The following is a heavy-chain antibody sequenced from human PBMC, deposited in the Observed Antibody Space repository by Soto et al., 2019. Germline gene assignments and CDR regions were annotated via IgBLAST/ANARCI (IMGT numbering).Heavy chain of an antibody. J-gene: IGHJ5*02. CDR2: IHHSGST. V-gene: IGHV4-4*02. CDR1: GGSISTTYW. CDR3: ARRYCSGSCYAFDP. Sequence: QVQLQESGPGLVKPSGTLSLTCAVSGGSISTTYWWTWVRQPPGKGLEWIGEIHHSGSTNYNPSLQSRVTLLVDKSKHQFSLRLISVTAADTAVYYCARRYCSGSCYAFDPWGRGTLVTVSS. D-gene: IGHD2-15*01.